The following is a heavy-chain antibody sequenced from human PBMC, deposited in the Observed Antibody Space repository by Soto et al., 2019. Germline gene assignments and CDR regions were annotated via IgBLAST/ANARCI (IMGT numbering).Heavy chain of an antibody. Sequence: GGSLTLSCAASGFTFRSFTMNWVRQAPGKGLEWVSTISSNSAYIYYTDALRGRFTISRDNAKNALHLQMNSLRAEDTAVYYCTRDASRDSSARGWFDPWGPGTLVTVSS. CDR1: GFTFRSFT. V-gene: IGHV3-21*01. J-gene: IGHJ5*02. CDR2: ISSNSAYI. CDR3: TRDASRDSSARGWFDP. D-gene: IGHD6-13*01.